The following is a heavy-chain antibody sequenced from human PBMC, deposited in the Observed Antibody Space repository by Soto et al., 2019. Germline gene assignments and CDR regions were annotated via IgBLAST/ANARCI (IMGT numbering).Heavy chain of an antibody. D-gene: IGHD2-15*01. J-gene: IGHJ5*02. V-gene: IGHV3-11*01. CDR1: GFTFSDYY. CDR3: ARSVVVVAATRVYKWFDP. Sequence: PGGSLRLSCAASGFTFSDYYMSWIRQAPGKGLEWVSYISSSGSTIYYADSVKGRFTISRDNAKNSLYLQMNSLRAEDTAVYYCARSVVVVAATRVYKWFDPWGQGTLVTVSA. CDR2: ISSSGSTI.